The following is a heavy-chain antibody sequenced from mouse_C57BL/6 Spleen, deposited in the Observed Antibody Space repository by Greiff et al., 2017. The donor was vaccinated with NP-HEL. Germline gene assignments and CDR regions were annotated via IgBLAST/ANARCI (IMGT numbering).Heavy chain of an antibody. D-gene: IGHD1-1*01. J-gene: IGHJ4*01. CDR2: INPNNGGT. CDR3: EISYRYAMDY. V-gene: IGHV1-22*01. CDR1: GYTFTDYN. Sequence: EVQLQQSGPELVKPGASVKMSCKASGYTFTDYNMHWVKQSHGKSLEWMGYINPNNGGTSYNKKSKGKATLNVNKSSSTAYMELRSLTSEDSAVYYCEISYRYAMDYWGQGTSVTVSS.